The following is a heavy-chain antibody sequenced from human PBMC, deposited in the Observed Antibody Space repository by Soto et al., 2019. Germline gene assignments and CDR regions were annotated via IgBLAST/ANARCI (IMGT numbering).Heavy chain of an antibody. V-gene: IGHV2-5*02. J-gene: IGHJ4*02. CDR2: IYWADDK. CDR3: AHGYVQLLATFHYFDS. Sequence: GPTLVNPTQTLTLTCTFSGFSITGNGEGVGWIRQPPGKALEWLALIYWADDKRYSPSLRNRLTITLDNSKDQVILTMTDMGPADTATYYCAHGYVQLLATFHYFDSWGQGTQVTVSS. D-gene: IGHD2-2*01. CDR1: GFSITGNGEG.